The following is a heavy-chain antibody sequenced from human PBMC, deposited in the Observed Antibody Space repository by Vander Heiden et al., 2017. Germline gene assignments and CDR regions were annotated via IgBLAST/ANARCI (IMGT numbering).Heavy chain of an antibody. CDR2: IYYSGGT. Sequence: QVQLQESGPGLVQPSQTLSLTCTVPGGSISRGGYYRRWSRQHAGKGLEWIGYIYYSGGTYYNPSLKSRVTISVDTSKNQFSLKLSSVTAADTAVYYCARVHYYDSSETFDPWGQGTLVTVSS. D-gene: IGHD3-22*01. CDR1: GGSISRGGYY. J-gene: IGHJ5*02. CDR3: ARVHYYDSSETFDP. V-gene: IGHV4-31*03.